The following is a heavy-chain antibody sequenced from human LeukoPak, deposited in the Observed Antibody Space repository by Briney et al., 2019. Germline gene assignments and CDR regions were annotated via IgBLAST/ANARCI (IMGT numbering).Heavy chain of an antibody. D-gene: IGHD3-22*01. CDR1: GFTFNNYA. CDR2: ISSTSTFI. Sequence: PGGSLRLSCAASGFTFNNYAMNWVRQAPGKGLEWVASISSTSTFIYSADSVKGRFTISRDTAKNSLFLQMNSLRAEDTAIYYCARDYFDSSDYPQTYYYYYMDVWGKGTTVTVSS. V-gene: IGHV3-21*01. J-gene: IGHJ6*03. CDR3: ARDYFDSSDYPQTYYYYYMDV.